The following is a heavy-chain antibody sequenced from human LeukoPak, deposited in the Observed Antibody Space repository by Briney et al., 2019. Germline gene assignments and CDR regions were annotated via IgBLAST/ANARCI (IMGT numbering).Heavy chain of an antibody. CDR3: ARGTGWDVDY. CDR2: ISFDGSNK. J-gene: IGHJ4*02. Sequence: GGSLRLSCSASGFSFRSYAMHWVRQAPGKGLEWLAIISFDGSNKDFADSVKGRFTISRDNSKDTLYLQMDSLRPEDTAVYYCARGTGWDVDYWGQGTLVTVSS. CDR1: GFSFRSYA. V-gene: IGHV3-30*04. D-gene: IGHD3/OR15-3a*01.